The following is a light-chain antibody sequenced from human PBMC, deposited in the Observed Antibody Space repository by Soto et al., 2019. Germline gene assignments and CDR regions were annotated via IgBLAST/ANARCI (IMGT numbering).Light chain of an antibody. CDR2: AAS. Sequence: DSQMTQSTSFLSASVGDRVTITCRASQGISSYLAWYLQKPGKAPKLLIYAASTLQSGVPSRFSGSGSGTEFTLTISSLQPEDFATYYCQQLKSYPLTFGGGSK. V-gene: IGKV1-9*01. CDR3: QQLKSYPLT. J-gene: IGKJ4*01. CDR1: QGISSY.